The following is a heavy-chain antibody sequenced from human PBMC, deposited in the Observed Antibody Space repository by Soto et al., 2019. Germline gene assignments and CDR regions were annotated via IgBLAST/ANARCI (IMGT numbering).Heavy chain of an antibody. Sequence: GGSLRLSCAASGFTFSSYGMHWVRQAPGKGLEWVAVISYDGSNKYYADSVKGRFTISRDNSKNTLYLQMNSLRSEDTAVYYCAREKSGYYDYWGQGPLVTVSS. CDR1: GFTFSSYG. V-gene: IGHV3-30*03. CDR3: AREKSGYYDY. D-gene: IGHD3-3*01. J-gene: IGHJ4*02. CDR2: ISYDGSNK.